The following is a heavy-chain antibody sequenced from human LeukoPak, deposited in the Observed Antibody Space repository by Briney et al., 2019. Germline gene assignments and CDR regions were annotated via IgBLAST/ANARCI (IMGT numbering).Heavy chain of an antibody. CDR2: IYYSGST. D-gene: IGHD4-17*01. CDR1: GGSISSGDYY. CDR3: ARDYGDLWYFDL. Sequence: SETLSLTCTVSGGSISSGDYYWSWIRQPPGKGLQWIGYIYYSGSTYYNPSLKSRVTISVDTSKNQFSLKLSSVTAADTAVYYCARDYGDLWYFDLWGRGTLVTVSS. V-gene: IGHV4-30-4*01. J-gene: IGHJ2*01.